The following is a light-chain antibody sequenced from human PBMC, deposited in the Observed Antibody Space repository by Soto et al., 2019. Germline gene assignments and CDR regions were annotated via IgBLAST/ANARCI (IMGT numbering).Light chain of an antibody. CDR3: QQSYKTPHT. J-gene: IGKJ2*01. Sequence: EIVLTQSPGTLSLSPGERATLSCRASQSVSSSSLAWYQQKPGQAPRLLIYGASSRATGIPDRFSGSGSGTDFTLTISRLEPEDFATYYCQQSYKTPHTFGQGTKLE. CDR1: QSVSSSS. CDR2: GAS. V-gene: IGKV3-20*01.